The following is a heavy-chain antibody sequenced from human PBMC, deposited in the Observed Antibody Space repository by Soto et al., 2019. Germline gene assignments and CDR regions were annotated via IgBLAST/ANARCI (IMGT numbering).Heavy chain of an antibody. CDR1: GYTFTRYG. Sequence: QVQLVQSGAEVKNPGASVKVSCKASGYTFTRYGIGWARQAPGQGLEWMGWINTYNGNTNYAQNVQGRVTLTTDTSTSTAYMELRSLKSNDTAIYYGAMVDVYVTPSPQDVWGKVPTVILSS. CDR3: AMVDVYVTPSPQDV. D-gene: IGHD3-16*01. CDR2: INTYNGNT. J-gene: IGHJ6*04. V-gene: IGHV1-18*01.